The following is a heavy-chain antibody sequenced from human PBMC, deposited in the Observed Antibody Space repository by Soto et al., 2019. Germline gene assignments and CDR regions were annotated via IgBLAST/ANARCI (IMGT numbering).Heavy chain of an antibody. Sequence: QLQLQESGPGLVKPSQTLTLTCLVNGASISRGHYSWNWIRQSPGKGLEWLGYIYASGSTQNNPSLQTRATISVDTSQNHFSLSLTSVTAADSGVYYCARQSTGYSVEVDYWGQGTLVTVSS. V-gene: IGHV4-30-4*01. CDR3: ARQSTGYSVEVDY. CDR2: IYASGST. CDR1: GASISRGHYS. J-gene: IGHJ4*02. D-gene: IGHD6-13*01.